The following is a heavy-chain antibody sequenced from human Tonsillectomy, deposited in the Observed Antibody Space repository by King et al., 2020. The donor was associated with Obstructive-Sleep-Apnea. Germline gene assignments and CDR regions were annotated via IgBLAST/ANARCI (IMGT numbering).Heavy chain of an antibody. J-gene: IGHJ5*02. D-gene: IGHD3-10*01. CDR3: ARSPYGSGIIDYFDP. V-gene: IGHV4-59*01. CDR1: GGSISTYY. CDR2: IYYSGSS. Sequence: VQLQESGPGLVKPSETLSLTCTVSGGSISTYYWSWLRQPPGKRLEWIGYIYYSGSSNHNPSLKRGFSISVDTSKNQFSLKLTSVTAADTAVYYCARSPYGSGIIDYFDPWGQGTLVTVSS.